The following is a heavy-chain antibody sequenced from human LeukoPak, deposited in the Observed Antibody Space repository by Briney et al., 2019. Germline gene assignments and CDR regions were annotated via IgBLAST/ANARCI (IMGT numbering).Heavy chain of an antibody. J-gene: IGHJ6*02. D-gene: IGHD3-10*01. CDR3: AKDGPYYYGSGIDYYYYGMDV. V-gene: IGHV3-30*18. CDR1: GFTFSSYG. Sequence: GRSLRLSCAASGFTFSSYGMHWVRQAPGKGLEWVAVISYDGSNKYYADSVKGRFTISRDNSKNTLYLQMNSLRAEDTAVYYCAKDGPYYYGSGIDYYYYGMDVWGQGTTVTVSS. CDR2: ISYDGSNK.